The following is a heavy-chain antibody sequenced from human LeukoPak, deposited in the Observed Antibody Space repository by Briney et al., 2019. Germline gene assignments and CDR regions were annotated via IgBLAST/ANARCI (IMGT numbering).Heavy chain of an antibody. CDR1: GGTFSSYA. D-gene: IGHD6-13*01. Sequence: SVKVSCKASGGTFSSYAISWVRQAPGQGLEWMGGIIPIFGTANYAQKFQGRVTITTDESTSTAYMELSSLRSEDTAVYYCARSQYSSSWHDAFDIWGQGAMVTVSS. CDR3: ARSQYSSSWHDAFDI. J-gene: IGHJ3*02. CDR2: IIPIFGTA. V-gene: IGHV1-69*05.